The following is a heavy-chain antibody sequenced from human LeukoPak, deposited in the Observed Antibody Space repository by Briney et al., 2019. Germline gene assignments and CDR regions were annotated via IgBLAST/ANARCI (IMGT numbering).Heavy chain of an antibody. CDR3: ARLGGSSSILFDY. Sequence: SETLSLTCAVYGGSFSGYYWSWIRQPPGKGLEWIGSIYYSGSTYYNPSLKSRVTISVDTSKNQFSLKLSSVTAADTAVYYCARLGGSSSILFDYWGQGTLVTVSS. D-gene: IGHD6-13*01. CDR2: IYYSGST. V-gene: IGHV4-34*01. J-gene: IGHJ4*02. CDR1: GGSFSGYY.